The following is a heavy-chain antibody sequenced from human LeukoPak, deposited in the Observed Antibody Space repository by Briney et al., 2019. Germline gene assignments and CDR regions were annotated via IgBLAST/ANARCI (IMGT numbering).Heavy chain of an antibody. CDR2: ISYDGSNK. J-gene: IGHJ3*02. CDR1: GFTFSNYG. CDR3: ANGYYYGSGSYYKEAFDI. D-gene: IGHD3-10*01. Sequence: PGGSLRLSCAASGFTFSNYGMHWVRQAPGNGLEWVVVISYDGSNKYYADSVKGRFTISRDNSKNTLYLQMNSLRAEDTAVYYCANGYYYGSGSYYKEAFDIWGQGTMVTVSS. V-gene: IGHV3-30*18.